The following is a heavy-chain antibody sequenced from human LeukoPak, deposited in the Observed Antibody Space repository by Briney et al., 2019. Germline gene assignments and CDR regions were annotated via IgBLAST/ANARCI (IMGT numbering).Heavy chain of an antibody. CDR1: GYTFTDYY. V-gene: IGHV1-2*02. CDR3: ARDNSVGGIAWWFDP. CDR2: INPNSGDT. D-gene: IGHD1-26*01. Sequence: ASVKVSCKASGYTFTDYYIHWVRQAPGQGLEWMGWINPNSGDTNYAQKFQGRITLTRDMSATTDYMELSSLTSEDTAVYYCARDNSVGGIAWWFDPWGQGTLVTVSS. J-gene: IGHJ5*02.